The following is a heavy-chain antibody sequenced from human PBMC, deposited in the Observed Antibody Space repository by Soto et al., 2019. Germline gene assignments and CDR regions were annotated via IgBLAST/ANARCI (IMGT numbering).Heavy chain of an antibody. D-gene: IGHD2-15*01. CDR1: GGTFSSYA. J-gene: IGHJ4*02. V-gene: IGHV1-69*01. CDR2: IIPIFGTA. Sequence: QVQLVQSGAEVKKPGSSVKVSCKASGGTFSSYAISWVRQAPGQGLEWMGGIIPIFGTASYAQKFQGRVTITADESTSTAYMELSSLRSEDTAVYYCARDRAMCSGGSCYFDYWGQGTLVTVSS. CDR3: ARDRAMCSGGSCYFDY.